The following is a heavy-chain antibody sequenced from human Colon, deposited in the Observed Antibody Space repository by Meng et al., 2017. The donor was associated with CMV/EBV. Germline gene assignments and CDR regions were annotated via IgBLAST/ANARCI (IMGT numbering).Heavy chain of an antibody. CDR1: GGSISGSSSY. V-gene: IGHV4-39*01. J-gene: IGHJ4*02. CDR3: ARQGGASPTTGVF. D-gene: IGHD1-26*01. Sequence: SETLSLTCTVSGGSISGSSSYWGWVRQPPGQGFEWIGSLYYTGSTYYNTSLGSQVTMSVDTSRNQFSLKLSSVTAADTAVYYCARQGGASPTTGVFWGQGILVTVSS. CDR2: LYYTGST.